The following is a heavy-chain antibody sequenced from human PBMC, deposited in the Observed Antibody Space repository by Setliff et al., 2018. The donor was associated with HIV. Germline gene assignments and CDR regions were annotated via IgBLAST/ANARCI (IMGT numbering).Heavy chain of an antibody. Sequence: PSETLSLTCTVSGGSTSNEYWSWIRQHPGKGLEWIGYIYDSGSPKYNPSLKSRVTISIHTSKSQISLNLTSVTASDTAVYYCARLGYSGSLVGAFDIWGQGTMVTVSS. V-gene: IGHV4-59*08. CDR1: GGSTSNEY. CDR3: ARLGYSGSLVGAFDI. D-gene: IGHD1-26*01. CDR2: IYDSGSP. J-gene: IGHJ3*02.